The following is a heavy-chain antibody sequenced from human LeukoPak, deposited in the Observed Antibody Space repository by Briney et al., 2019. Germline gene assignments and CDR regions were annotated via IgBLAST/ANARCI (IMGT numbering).Heavy chain of an antibody. J-gene: IGHJ4*02. CDR2: ICSDGTNT. V-gene: IGHV3-74*01. Sequence: GGSLRLSCAASGFTFSNYCMHWVRQAPGKGLVWVSRICSDGTNTAYADSVQGRFTISRDNAKNTLYLQMSSLRAEDTAVYYCTRGGRLVRGTHDYWGQGTLVTVSS. CDR3: TRGGRLVRGTHDY. D-gene: IGHD3-10*01. CDR1: GFTFSNYC.